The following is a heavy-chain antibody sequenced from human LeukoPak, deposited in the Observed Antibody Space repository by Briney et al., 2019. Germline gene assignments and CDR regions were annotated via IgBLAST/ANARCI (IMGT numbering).Heavy chain of an antibody. V-gene: IGHV3-23*01. CDR3: SRDPNGDYVGAFEFQR. J-gene: IGHJ1*01. D-gene: IGHD4-17*01. CDR1: GLTFSNYA. Sequence: GGSLRLSCVVSGLTFSNYAMTWVRQAPGRGLEWVSSIGGNGGTNYADSVRGRFTISRDNSRNTLYLQMNSLRAGDTAVYYCSRDPNGDYVGAFEFQRWGQGTLVTVSS. CDR2: IGGNGGT.